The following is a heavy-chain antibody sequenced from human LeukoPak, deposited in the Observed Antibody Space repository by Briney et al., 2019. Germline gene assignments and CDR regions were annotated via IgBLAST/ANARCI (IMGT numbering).Heavy chain of an antibody. Sequence: ASVKVSCKASGYTFTSYYMHWVRQAPGQGLEWMGIINPSGGSTSYAQKLQGRVTMTRDTSTSTVYMELSSLRSEDTAVYYCARDIAYYYGSGSYQGAPDYWGQGTLVTVSS. CDR1: GYTFTSYY. V-gene: IGHV1-46*01. CDR3: ARDIAYYYGSGSYQGAPDY. J-gene: IGHJ4*02. CDR2: INPSGGST. D-gene: IGHD3-10*01.